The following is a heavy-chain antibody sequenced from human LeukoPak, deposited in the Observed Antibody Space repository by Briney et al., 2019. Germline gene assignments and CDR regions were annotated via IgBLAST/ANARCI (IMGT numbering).Heavy chain of an antibody. D-gene: IGHD3-22*01. CDR2: INAGNGNT. CDR1: GYTFTSYA. CDR3: ASNPYYYDSSEGFGAFDI. Sequence: ASVKVSCKASGYTFTSYAMHWVRQAPGQRLEWMGWINAGNGNTKYSQKFQGRVTITRDTSASTAYMELSSLRSEDTAVYYCASNPYYYDSSEGFGAFDIWGQGTMVTVSS. J-gene: IGHJ3*02. V-gene: IGHV1-3*01.